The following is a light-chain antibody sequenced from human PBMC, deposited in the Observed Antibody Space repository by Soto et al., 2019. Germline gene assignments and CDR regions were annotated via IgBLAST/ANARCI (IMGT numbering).Light chain of an antibody. CDR2: GAS. Sequence: IVMTQSPATLSVSPGERATLSCRASQSVSSNLAWYQHKPGQAPRLLFYGASTRAAGIPARFSCGGYGTDFTLTISGLQSEDFEVYYCQQSTKWPYTFGQGTKLEIK. CDR1: QSVSSN. J-gene: IGKJ2*01. V-gene: IGKV3-15*01. CDR3: QQSTKWPYT.